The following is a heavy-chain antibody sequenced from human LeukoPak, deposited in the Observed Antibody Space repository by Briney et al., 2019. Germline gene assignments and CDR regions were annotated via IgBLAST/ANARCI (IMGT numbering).Heavy chain of an antibody. CDR2: IYGGGGT. D-gene: IGHD6-6*01. J-gene: IGHJ6*02. Sequence: PGGSLRLSCAASGFTVSSTYMTWVRQAPGKGLEWVSVIYGGGGTYYGDSVEGRFTISRDNSKNTLYLQMNSLRAGDTALYYCARDRLSPEYYYYGMDVWGQGTTVTVSS. CDR1: GFTVSSTY. V-gene: IGHV3-53*01. CDR3: ARDRLSPEYYYYGMDV.